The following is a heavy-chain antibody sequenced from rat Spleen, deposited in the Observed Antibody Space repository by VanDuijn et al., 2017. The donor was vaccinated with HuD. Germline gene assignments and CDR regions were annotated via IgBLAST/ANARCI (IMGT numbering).Heavy chain of an antibody. CDR2: ISYDGSST. V-gene: IGHV5-20*01. Sequence: EVQLVESDGGLVQPGRSLELSCTASGFTFSDYYMAWVRQAPTKGLEWLATISYDGSSTYYRDSVKGRFTIPRDNAKSTLTLQIDSLRSEETATYYCTTEGITPYYYVMDAWGQGASVTVSS. D-gene: IGHD1-4*01. J-gene: IGHJ4*01. CDR1: GFTFSDYY. CDR3: TTEGITPYYYVMDA.